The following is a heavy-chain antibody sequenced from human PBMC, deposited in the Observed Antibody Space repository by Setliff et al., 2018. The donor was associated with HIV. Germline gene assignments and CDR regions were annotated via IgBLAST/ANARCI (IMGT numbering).Heavy chain of an antibody. Sequence: SETLSLTCTVSGDSISTYCWNWIRQPPGKGLEWIGYIYTSGSTNYNPSLKSRVTISVDTSKNQFSLKLYSVTALDTAVYYCARKGSSSRSQEYYYDFWGQGTLVTVSS. J-gene: IGHJ4*02. D-gene: IGHD6-13*01. V-gene: IGHV4-4*09. CDR3: ARKGSSSRSQEYYYDF. CDR1: GDSISTYC. CDR2: IYTSGST.